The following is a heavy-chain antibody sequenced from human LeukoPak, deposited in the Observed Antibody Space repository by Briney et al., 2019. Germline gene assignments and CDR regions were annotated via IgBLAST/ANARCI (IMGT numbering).Heavy chain of an antibody. D-gene: IGHD3-10*01. CDR2: ISGDGVST. CDR1: GFTFSSYA. Sequence: GGSLRLSCAASGFTFSSYAMSWVRQAPGKGLEWVSAISGDGVSTYYADSVKGRFTISRDNSKNTLYLQMNSLRAEDTAVYYCAKFYGTLWFGELSDAFDIWGQGTMVTVSS. CDR3: AKFYGTLWFGELSDAFDI. J-gene: IGHJ3*02. V-gene: IGHV3-23*01.